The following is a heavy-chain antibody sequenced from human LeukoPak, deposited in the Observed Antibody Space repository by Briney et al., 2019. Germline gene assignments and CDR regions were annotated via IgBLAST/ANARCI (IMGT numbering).Heavy chain of an antibody. CDR1: GDSIVSSHW. Sequence: PSETLSLTCTVSGDSIVSSHWWTWVRQPPGKGLEWIGEIHRSGTAHYNPSLRSRVAISIDKTRNQFSLRLTSLTAADTAVYFCANIGAAGFSRVHPWGQGTLVTVSS. J-gene: IGHJ5*02. V-gene: IGHV4-4*02. D-gene: IGHD6-13*01. CDR2: IHRSGTA. CDR3: ANIGAAGFSRVHP.